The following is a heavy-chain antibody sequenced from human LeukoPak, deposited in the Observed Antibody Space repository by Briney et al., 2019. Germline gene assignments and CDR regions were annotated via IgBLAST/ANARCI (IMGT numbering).Heavy chain of an antibody. CDR1: GFTVSSNY. CDR2: LYSGGNT. D-gene: IGHD2-15*01. J-gene: IGHJ4*02. CDR3: ARGVARTGYFIDY. Sequence: PGGSLRLSCVVSGFTVSSNYMSWVRQAPGKGLEWVSVLYSGGNTYYADSVKGRFTISRDNSKNTLYLQMNSLRAEDTAVYYCARGVARTGYFIDYWGQGTLVTVSS. V-gene: IGHV3-53*05.